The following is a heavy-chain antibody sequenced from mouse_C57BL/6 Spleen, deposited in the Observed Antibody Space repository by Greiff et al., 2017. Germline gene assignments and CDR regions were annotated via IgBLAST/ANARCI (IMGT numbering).Heavy chain of an antibody. CDR1: GYTFTDYE. CDR2: IDPETGGT. V-gene: IGHV1-15*01. Sequence: QVQLQQSGAELVRPGASVQLSCKASGYTFTDYEMHWVKQTPVHGLEWIGAIDPETGGTAYNQKFKGKAILNADKTSSTAYMELRSLTSEDSAVYYCTREYYGSSYDYWGQGTTLTVSS. J-gene: IGHJ2*01. CDR3: TREYYGSSYDY. D-gene: IGHD1-1*01.